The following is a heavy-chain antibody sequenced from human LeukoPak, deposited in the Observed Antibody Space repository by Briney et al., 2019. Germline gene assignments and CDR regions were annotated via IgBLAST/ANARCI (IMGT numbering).Heavy chain of an antibody. D-gene: IGHD3-10*01. J-gene: IGHJ6*02. CDR3: AKDRAYYGSGSCDGMDV. Sequence: GGSLRLSCAGSGFTLSNYGMTWVRQAPGKGLEWVSAISGRGDTTRYADSVKGRFTISRDNAKNSLYLQMNSLRAEDTAVYYCAKDRAYYGSGSCDGMDVWGQGTTVTVSS. CDR1: GFTLSNYG. CDR2: ISGRGDTT. V-gene: IGHV3-48*04.